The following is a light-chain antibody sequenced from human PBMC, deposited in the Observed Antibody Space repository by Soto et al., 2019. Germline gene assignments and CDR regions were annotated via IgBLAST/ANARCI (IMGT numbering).Light chain of an antibody. Sequence: QSVLTQPASVSGSPGQTITISCTGTSSDVGAYNYVSWYQQHPGKAPKLMIYEVSNRPSGVSDRFSGSKSGNTASLTISGLQAADEADYYCSSKRTTASIVFGTGTKVTVL. V-gene: IGLV2-14*01. CDR1: SSDVGAYNY. CDR3: SSKRTTASIV. J-gene: IGLJ1*01. CDR2: EVS.